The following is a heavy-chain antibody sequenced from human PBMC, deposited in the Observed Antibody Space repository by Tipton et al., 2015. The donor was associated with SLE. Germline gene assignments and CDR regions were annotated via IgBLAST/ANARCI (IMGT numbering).Heavy chain of an antibody. Sequence: TLSLTCTVSGASLSSGDYWSWIRQSAGKGLEWIGRIYNTGSTHYNPSLQSRVTTSRDTSKNQFSLKLTSMTAADTALYFCAREKDRRTTLGRSRHFDSWGQGTLVTVS. CDR3: AREKDRRTTLGRSRHFDS. CDR1: GASLSSGDY. CDR2: IYNTGST. D-gene: IGHD2/OR15-2a*01. V-gene: IGHV4-61*02. J-gene: IGHJ4*02.